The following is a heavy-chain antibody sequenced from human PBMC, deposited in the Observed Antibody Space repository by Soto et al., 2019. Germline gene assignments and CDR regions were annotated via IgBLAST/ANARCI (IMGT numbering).Heavy chain of an antibody. V-gene: IGHV3-30*02. CDR2: IWYDGSNT. CDR1: GFFLRDFG. D-gene: IGHD3-22*01. J-gene: IGHJ6*02. CDR3: AKDLVYYDSSGTFKYYYGMDV. Sequence: PGGSLRLSCVASGFFLRDFGMHWVRQAPGKGLEWVSVIWYDGSNTYQGESVKGRFTMSRDISKNTLYLQMNSLRAEDTAVYYCAKDLVYYDSSGTFKYYYGMDVWGQGTTVTVSS.